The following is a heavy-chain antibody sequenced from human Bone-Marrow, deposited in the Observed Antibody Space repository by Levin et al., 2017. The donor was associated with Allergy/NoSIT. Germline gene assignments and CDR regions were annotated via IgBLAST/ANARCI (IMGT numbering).Heavy chain of an antibody. V-gene: IGHV4-38-2*02. CDR2: TYLGGTA. J-gene: IGHJ4*02. Sequence: PGGSLRLSCNVAGFSVTNGYYWGWIRLTPGRGLEFIGSTYLGGTATYNPSLRSRVTVSLDTSKNQVSLKMRSVTAADTAVYYCARSPKFYGDYQADTWGQGTLVTVSS. CDR1: GFSVTNGYY. CDR3: ARSPKFYGDYQADT. D-gene: IGHD4-17*01.